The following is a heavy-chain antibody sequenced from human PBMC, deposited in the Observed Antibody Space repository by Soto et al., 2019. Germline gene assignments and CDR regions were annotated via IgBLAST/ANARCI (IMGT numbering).Heavy chain of an antibody. J-gene: IGHJ6*03. CDR3: ARIVRGIVITYYYMDV. Sequence: QVQLQESGPGLVKPSETLSLTCTVSGGSISSSSYYWGWIRQPPGKGLEWIGSIFYSGSTYYNPSLHRRVTISVDTSTNQFSLKLRSVTAADTAVYYCARIVRGIVITYYYMDVWGKGTTVTVSS. D-gene: IGHD2-21*01. CDR2: IFYSGST. V-gene: IGHV4-39*01. CDR1: GGSISSSSYY.